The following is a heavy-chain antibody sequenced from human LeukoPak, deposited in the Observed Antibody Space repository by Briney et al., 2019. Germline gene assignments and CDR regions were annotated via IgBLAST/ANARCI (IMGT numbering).Heavy chain of an antibody. D-gene: IGHD2-2*01. CDR1: GFTFSSYA. CDR3: AKDPCSSTSCYPLDY. Sequence: GGSLILSCAASGFTFSSYAMSWVRQAPGKGLEWVSAISGSGGSTYYADSVKGRFTISRDNSKNTLYLQMNSLRAEDTAVYYCAKDPCSSTSCYPLDYWGQGTLVTVSS. CDR2: ISGSGGST. J-gene: IGHJ4*02. V-gene: IGHV3-23*01.